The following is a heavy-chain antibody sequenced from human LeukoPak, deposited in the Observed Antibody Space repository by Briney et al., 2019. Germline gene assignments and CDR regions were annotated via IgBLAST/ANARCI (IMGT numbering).Heavy chain of an antibody. D-gene: IGHD3-22*01. CDR1: GGSFSGYY. CDR2: TNHSGST. CDR3: ARLPYYYDSSGYPLGAFDI. Sequence: SETLSLTCAVYGGSFSGYYWSWIRQPPGKGLEWIGETNHSGSTNYNPSLKSRVTISVDTSQNQFSLKLSSVTAADTAVYYCARLPYYYDSSGYPLGAFDIWGQGTMVTVSS. J-gene: IGHJ3*02. V-gene: IGHV4-34*01.